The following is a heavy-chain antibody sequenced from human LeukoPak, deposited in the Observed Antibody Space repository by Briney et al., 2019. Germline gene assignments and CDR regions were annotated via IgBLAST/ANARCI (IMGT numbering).Heavy chain of an antibody. CDR3: VRFNSGSYKEFDY. D-gene: IGHD1-26*01. J-gene: IGHJ4*02. CDR2: VYPTDSDT. Sequence: GESLKISCQGSGYRFTSYLIGWVRQMPGKGLEWMGIVYPTDSDTRYNPSFQGQVTISADKSISTAYLQWSSLKASDTAMYYCVRFNSGSYKEFDYWGQGALVTVSS. CDR1: GYRFTSYL. V-gene: IGHV5-51*01.